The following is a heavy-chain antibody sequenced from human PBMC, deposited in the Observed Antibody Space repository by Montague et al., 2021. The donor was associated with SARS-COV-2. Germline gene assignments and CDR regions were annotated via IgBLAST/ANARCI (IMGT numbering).Heavy chain of an antibody. CDR2: TYYRSQWYE. J-gene: IGHJ6*02. Sequence: CAISGDSVSSQSAAWNWIRQSPSRGLEWLGRTYYRSQWYEDYAVFVKGRITIKPDTSKNQFSLHLESMSPDDTALYYCARGAYHDLYYYYHGMDVWGRGTTVSVSS. V-gene: IGHV6-1*01. D-gene: IGHD2-2*01. CDR1: GDSVSSQSAA. CDR3: ARGAYHDLYYYYHGMDV.